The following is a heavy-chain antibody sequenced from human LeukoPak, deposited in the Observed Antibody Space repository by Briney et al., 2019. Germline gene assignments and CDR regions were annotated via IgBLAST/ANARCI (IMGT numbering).Heavy chain of an antibody. D-gene: IGHD1-26*01. J-gene: IGHJ4*02. CDR2: ISWDGGST. CDR3: AKDNGRFHTWEGSESYFDY. CDR1: GFTFDDYA. Sequence: GGSLRLSCAASGFTFDDYAMHWVRQAPGKGLEWVSLISWDGGSTYYADSVKGRFTISRDNSKNSLYLQMNSLRAEDTALYYCAKDNGRFHTWEGSESYFDYWGQGTLVTVS. V-gene: IGHV3-43D*03.